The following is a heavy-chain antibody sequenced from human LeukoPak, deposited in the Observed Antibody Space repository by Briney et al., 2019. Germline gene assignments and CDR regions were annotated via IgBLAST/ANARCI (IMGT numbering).Heavy chain of an antibody. CDR1: GGSISSGSYY. CDR3: ARERTRDPGAHNWFDP. D-gene: IGHD7-27*01. J-gene: IGHJ5*02. Sequence: SETLSLTCTFSGGSISSGSYYWSWIRQPAGKGLEWIGRIYTSGSTNYNPSLKSRVTISVDTSKNQFSLKLSSVTAADTAVYYCARERTRDPGAHNWFDPWGQGTLVTVSS. CDR2: IYTSGST. V-gene: IGHV4-61*02.